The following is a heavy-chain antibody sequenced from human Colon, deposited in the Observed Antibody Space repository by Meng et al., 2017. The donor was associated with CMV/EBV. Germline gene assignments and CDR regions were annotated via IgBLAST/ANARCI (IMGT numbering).Heavy chain of an antibody. J-gene: IGHJ5*02. Sequence: GESLKISCAASGFTFSSYWMHWVRQAPGKGLVWVSRINVDGSYTSYADSVKGRFTISRDNAKNTLYLQMNSLRAEDTAVYYCVRDQRVVRNWFDPWGQGTLVPSPQ. CDR2: INVDGSYT. D-gene: IGHD2-2*01. CDR1: GFTFSSYW. V-gene: IGHV3-74*01. CDR3: VRDQRVVRNWFDP.